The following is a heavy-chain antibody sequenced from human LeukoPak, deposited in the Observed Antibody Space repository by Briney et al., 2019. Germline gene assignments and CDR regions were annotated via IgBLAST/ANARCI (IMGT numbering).Heavy chain of an antibody. CDR3: ASYYGSGTGWFDP. D-gene: IGHD3-10*01. V-gene: IGHV4-34*01. CDR2: INHSGST. CDR1: GGSFSGYY. Sequence: SETLSLTCAVYGGSFSGYYWSWIRQPPGKGLERIGEINHSGSTNYNPSLKSRVTISVDTSKNQFSLKLSSVTAADTAVYYCASYYGSGTGWFDPWGQGTLVTVSS. J-gene: IGHJ5*02.